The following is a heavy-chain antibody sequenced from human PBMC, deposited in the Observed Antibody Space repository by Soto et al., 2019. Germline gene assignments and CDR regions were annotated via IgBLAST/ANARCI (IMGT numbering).Heavy chain of an antibody. CDR2: INSDGSST. V-gene: IGHV3-74*01. CDR1: GFTFSSYW. Sequence: GGSLRLSCAASGFTFSSYWMHWVRQAPGKGLVWVSRINSDGSSTSYADSVKGRFTISRDNAKNTLYLQMNSLRAEDTAVYYCARSGTGIAVAGPVYWGQGTLVTVSS. D-gene: IGHD6-19*01. J-gene: IGHJ4*02. CDR3: ARSGTGIAVAGPVY.